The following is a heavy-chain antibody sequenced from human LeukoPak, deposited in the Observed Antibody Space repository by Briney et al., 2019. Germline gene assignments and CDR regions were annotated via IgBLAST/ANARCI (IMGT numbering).Heavy chain of an antibody. CDR1: GFTFSNYG. CDR2: ISSSSSYI. V-gene: IGHV3-21*01. D-gene: IGHD6-13*01. Sequence: PGGSLRLSCAASGFTFSNYGMHWVRQAPGKGLEWVSSISSSSSYIYYADSVKGRFTISRDNAKNSLNLQMNSLRAEDTAVYYCARARRGDGIAAAGDYWGQGTLVTVSS. J-gene: IGHJ4*02. CDR3: ARARRGDGIAAAGDY.